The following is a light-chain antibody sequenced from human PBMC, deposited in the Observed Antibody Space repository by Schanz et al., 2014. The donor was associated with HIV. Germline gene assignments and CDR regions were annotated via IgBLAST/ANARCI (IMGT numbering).Light chain of an antibody. Sequence: EIVMTQSPATLSVSPGERATLSCRASQSVSSFLAWYQQKPGQAPRLLIYTASNRATGIPARFSGSGSGADFTLTISGLEPEDFAVYYCHHYGGSFGPGTTVDYK. V-gene: IGKV3D-15*01. CDR2: TAS. CDR3: HHYGGS. J-gene: IGKJ3*01. CDR1: QSVSSF.